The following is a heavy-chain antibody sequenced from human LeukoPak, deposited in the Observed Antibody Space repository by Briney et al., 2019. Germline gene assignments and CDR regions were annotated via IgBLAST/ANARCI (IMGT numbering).Heavy chain of an antibody. D-gene: IGHD3-9*01. J-gene: IGHJ4*02. CDR2: INVYNSNT. CDR3: ARDRVFDSNYFDY. CDR1: GYSFTSYG. Sequence: ASVKVSRKGSGYSFTSYGINWVRQAPGQGLEWMWWINVYNSNTNYAQKVQGRGSITTGTSTAKAYMELRSLRSDDTAVYYCARDRVFDSNYFDYWGQGTLVTVSS. V-gene: IGHV1-18*01.